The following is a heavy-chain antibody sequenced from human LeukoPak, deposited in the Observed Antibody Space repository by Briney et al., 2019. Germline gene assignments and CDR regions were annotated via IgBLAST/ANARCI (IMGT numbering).Heavy chain of an antibody. CDR3: ARDAALALPRTSGYYRWFDP. V-gene: IGHV3-21*01. Sequence: GGSLRLSCAASGVTFSSYSMNWGRQAPGKGLEWVSSISSSSSYIYYADSVKGRFTISRGNAKNSLYLQMNSPRAEEPAVYYCARDAALALPRTSGYYRWFDPWGQGTLVTVSS. J-gene: IGHJ5*02. CDR2: ISSSSSYI. D-gene: IGHD3-3*01. CDR1: GVTFSSYS.